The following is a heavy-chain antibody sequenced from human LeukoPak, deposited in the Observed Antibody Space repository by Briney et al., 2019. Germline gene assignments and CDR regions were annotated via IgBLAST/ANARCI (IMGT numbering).Heavy chain of an antibody. CDR3: ARVPTYSGSYSFDY. CDR2: IYYSGST. J-gene: IGHJ4*02. Sequence: SETLSLTCTVSGGSISSSSYYWGWIRQPPGKGLEWIGSIYYSGSTYYNPSLKSRVTISVDTSKNQFSLKLSSVTAADTAVYYCARVPTYSGSYSFDYWGQGTLVTDSS. CDR1: GGSISSSSYY. D-gene: IGHD1-26*01. V-gene: IGHV4-39*01.